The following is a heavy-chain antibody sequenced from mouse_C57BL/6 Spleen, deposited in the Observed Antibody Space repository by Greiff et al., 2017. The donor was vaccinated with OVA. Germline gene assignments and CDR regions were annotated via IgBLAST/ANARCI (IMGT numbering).Heavy chain of an antibody. CDR1: GYTFTDYY. Sequence: VQLQQSGPELVKPGASVKISCKASGYTFTDYYMNWVKQSHGKSLEWIGDINPNNGGTSYNQKFKGKATLTVDKSSSTAYMELRSLTSEDSAVDYCAKRDPYYAMDYWGQGTSVTVSS. CDR3: AKRDPYYAMDY. J-gene: IGHJ4*01. CDR2: INPNNGGT. V-gene: IGHV1-26*01.